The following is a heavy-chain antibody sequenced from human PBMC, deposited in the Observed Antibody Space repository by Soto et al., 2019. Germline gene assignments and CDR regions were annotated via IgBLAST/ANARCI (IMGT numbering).Heavy chain of an antibody. J-gene: IGHJ4*02. Sequence: PGGSLRLSCAASGFTFSSYAMSWVRQAPGKGLEWVAVISYNGNNKYYADSVKGRFTISRDNSKNTLSVQMNSLRAEDTAVYYCTRGARIGAAGGVGDYFDYWGQGTLVTVSS. CDR2: ISYNGNNK. CDR3: TRGARIGAAGGVGDYFDY. V-gene: IGHV3-30-3*01. D-gene: IGHD6-13*01. CDR1: GFTFSSYA.